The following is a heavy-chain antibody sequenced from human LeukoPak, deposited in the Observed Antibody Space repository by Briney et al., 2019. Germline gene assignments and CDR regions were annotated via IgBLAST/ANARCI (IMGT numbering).Heavy chain of an antibody. J-gene: IGHJ6*02. CDR2: IYSGGST. CDR3: ASGIAARVDYYYGMDV. D-gene: IGHD6-6*01. V-gene: IGHV3-66*01. Sequence: GGSLRLSCAASGFTFSSYAMSWVRQAPGKGLEWVSVIYSGGSTYYADSVKGRFTISRDNSKNTLYLQMNSLRAEDTAVYYCASGIAARVDYYYGMDVWGQGTTVTVSS. CDR1: GFTFSSYA.